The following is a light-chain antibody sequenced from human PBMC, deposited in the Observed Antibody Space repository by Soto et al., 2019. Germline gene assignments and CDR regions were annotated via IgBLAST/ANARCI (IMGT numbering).Light chain of an antibody. CDR2: GAS. Sequence: EFVLTQSPGTLSLSPGERATLSCRASQSVSSTFLAWYQQKPGQAPRLLIYGASTRGTAIPDRFSGSGSGTDFTLTLSRLEPEDFAVYYCQHYGSSPPLTFGGGTKVEIK. CDR1: QSVSSTF. J-gene: IGKJ4*01. V-gene: IGKV3-20*01. CDR3: QHYGSSPPLT.